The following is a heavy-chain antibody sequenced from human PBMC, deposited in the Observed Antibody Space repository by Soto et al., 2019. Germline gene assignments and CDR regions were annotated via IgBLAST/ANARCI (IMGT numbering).Heavy chain of an antibody. CDR2: ISSSGGDT. D-gene: IGHD2-15*01. CDR1: GFTFSNYA. CDR3: AKGLVAQYYFDY. V-gene: IGHV3-23*01. J-gene: IGHJ4*02. Sequence: GSLRLSCAASGFTFSNYAVTWVRQAPGKGLEWVSAISSSGGDTYYADSVKGRFTISRDNSKNTLYLQMNSLRSEDTAVYYCAKGLVAQYYFDYWGQGTLVTVSS.